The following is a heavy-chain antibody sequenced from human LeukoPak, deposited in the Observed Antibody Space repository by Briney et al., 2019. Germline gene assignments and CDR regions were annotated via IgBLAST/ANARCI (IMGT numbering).Heavy chain of an antibody. CDR1: GYTLTELS. Sequence: EASVKVSCKVSGYTLTELSMHWVRQAPGKGLEWMGGFDPEDGETIYAQKFQGRVTMTEDTSTDTAYMELRSLRSEDTAVYYCATPAIKYYYYGMDVWGQGTTVTVSS. J-gene: IGHJ6*02. V-gene: IGHV1-24*01. CDR3: ATPAIKYYYYGMDV. CDR2: FDPEDGET.